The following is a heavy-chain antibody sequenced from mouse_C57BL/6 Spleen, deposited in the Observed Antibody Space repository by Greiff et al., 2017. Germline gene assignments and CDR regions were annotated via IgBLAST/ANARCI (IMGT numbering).Heavy chain of an antibody. CDR3: ARDGGLPGGFAY. V-gene: IGHV5-4*01. CDR2: ISDGGSYT. J-gene: IGHJ3*01. CDR1: GFTFSSYA. D-gene: IGHD2-10*01. Sequence: EVKLVESGGGLVKPGGSLKLSCAASGFTFSSYAMSWVRQTPEKRLEWVATISDGGSYTYYPDNVKGRFTISKDNAKNNLYLHMSHLKSEDTAMYYCARDGGLPGGFAYWGQGTLVTVSA.